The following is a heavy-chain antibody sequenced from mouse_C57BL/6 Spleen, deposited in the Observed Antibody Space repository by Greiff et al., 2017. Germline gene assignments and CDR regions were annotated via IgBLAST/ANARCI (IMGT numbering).Heavy chain of an antibody. V-gene: IGHV1-80*01. CDR1: GYAFSSYW. CDR2: IYPGDGDT. D-gene: IGHD1-1*01. J-gene: IGHJ4*01. CDR3: ARGYYGSIYAMDY. Sequence: QVQLKESGAELVKPGASVKISCKASGYAFSSYWMNWVKQRPGKGLEWIGQIYPGDGDTNYNGKFKGKATLTADKSSSTAYMQLSSLTSEDSAVYFCARGYYGSIYAMDYWGQGTSVTVSS.